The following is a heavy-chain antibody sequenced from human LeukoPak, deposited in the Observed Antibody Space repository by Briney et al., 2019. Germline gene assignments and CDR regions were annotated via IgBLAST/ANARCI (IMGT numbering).Heavy chain of an antibody. Sequence: HPGGSLRLSCVASGFTFSSYGMHWVRQAPGKGLEWVAVIWYDGSNKYYADSVKGRFTITRDNSKNTLYLQMNSLRAEDTAVYYCARDRGYSYLYYFDYWGQGTLVTVSS. V-gene: IGHV3-33*08. CDR1: GFTFSSYG. D-gene: IGHD5-18*01. CDR2: IWYDGSNK. J-gene: IGHJ4*02. CDR3: ARDRGYSYLYYFDY.